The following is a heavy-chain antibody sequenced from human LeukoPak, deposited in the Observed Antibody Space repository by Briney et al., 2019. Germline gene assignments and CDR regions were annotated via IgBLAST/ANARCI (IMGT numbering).Heavy chain of an antibody. CDR3: AREVAAAGTIWFDP. V-gene: IGHV4-39*02. J-gene: IGHJ5*02. CDR2: IYYSGST. Sequence: PSETLSLTCTVSGGSISTNSYYWGWIRQPPGKGLKWIGSIYYSGSTYYNPSLRSRVTISVNTSKNQFSLKLSSVTAADTAVYYCAREVAAAGTIWFDPWGQGTLVTVSS. D-gene: IGHD6-13*01. CDR1: GGSISTNSYY.